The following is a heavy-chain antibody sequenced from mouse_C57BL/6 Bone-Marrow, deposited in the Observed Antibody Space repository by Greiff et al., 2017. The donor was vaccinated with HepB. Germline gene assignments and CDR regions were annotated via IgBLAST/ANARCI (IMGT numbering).Heavy chain of an antibody. CDR3: ARDRLSSAWFAY. J-gene: IGHJ3*01. CDR1: GFTFSSYA. Sequence: EVQLVESGGGLVKPGGSLKLSCAASGFTFSSYAISWVRQTPEKRLEWVATISDGGSYTYYPDNVKGRFTISRDNAKNNLYLQMSHLKSEDTAMYYCARDRLSSAWFAYWGQGTLVTVSA. D-gene: IGHD1-1*01. V-gene: IGHV5-4*01. CDR2: ISDGGSYT.